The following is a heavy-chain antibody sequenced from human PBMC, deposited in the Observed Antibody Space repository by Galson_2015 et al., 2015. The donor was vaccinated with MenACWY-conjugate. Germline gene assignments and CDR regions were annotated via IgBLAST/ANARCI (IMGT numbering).Heavy chain of an antibody. J-gene: IGHJ3*02. CDR2: IRYDGSNK. CDR1: GFTFSSYG. Sequence: SLRLSCAASGFTFSSYGMHWVRQAPGKGLEWVAFIRYDGSNKYYADSVKGRFTISRDNSKNTLYLQMNSLRAEDTAVYYCAKDFLHDPIGIDAFDIWGQGTMVTVSS. V-gene: IGHV3-30*02. D-gene: IGHD2/OR15-2a*01. CDR3: AKDFLHDPIGIDAFDI.